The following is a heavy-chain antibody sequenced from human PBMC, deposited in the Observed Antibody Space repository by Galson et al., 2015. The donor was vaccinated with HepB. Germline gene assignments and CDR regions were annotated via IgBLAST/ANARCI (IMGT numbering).Heavy chain of an antibody. CDR2: INAGNGNT. V-gene: IGHV1-3*01. Sequence: SVKVSCKASGSTFTSYAMHWVRQAPGQRLEWMGWINAGNGNTKYSQKFQGRVTITRDTSASTAYMELSSLRSEDTAVYYCAREGGGWLRWFDPWGQGTLVTVSS. J-gene: IGHJ5*02. D-gene: IGHD3-22*01. CDR1: GSTFTSYA. CDR3: AREGGGWLRWFDP.